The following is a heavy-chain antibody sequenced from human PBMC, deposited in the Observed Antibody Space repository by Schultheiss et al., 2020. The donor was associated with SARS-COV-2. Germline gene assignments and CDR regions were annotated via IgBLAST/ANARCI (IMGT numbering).Heavy chain of an antibody. D-gene: IGHD2/OR15-2a*01. CDR1: GGSISSGGYY. Sequence: SETLSLTCTVSGGSISSGGYYWSWIRQHPGKGLEWIGYIYYSGSTYYNPSLKSRVTISVDTSKNQFSLKLSSVTAADTAVYYCVKEEGHGPNNFDYCGQGTLVTVSS. CDR2: IYYSGST. J-gene: IGHJ4*02. CDR3: VKEEGHGPNNFDY. V-gene: IGHV4-31*03.